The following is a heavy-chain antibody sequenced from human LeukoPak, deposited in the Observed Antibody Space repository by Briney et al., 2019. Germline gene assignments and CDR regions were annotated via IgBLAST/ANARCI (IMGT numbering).Heavy chain of an antibody. CDR3: AKDSPNYYDSSGYYGSFDY. V-gene: IGHV3-23*01. J-gene: IGHJ4*02. CDR1: GFTFSSYA. CDR2: ISGSGGST. Sequence: GGSLRLSCAASGFTFSSYAMSWVRQAPGKGLEWVSAISGSGGSTYYADSVKGRFTISRDNSKNTLYLQMNSLRAEDTAVYYCAKDSPNYYDSSGYYGSFDYWGQGTLVTVSS. D-gene: IGHD3-22*01.